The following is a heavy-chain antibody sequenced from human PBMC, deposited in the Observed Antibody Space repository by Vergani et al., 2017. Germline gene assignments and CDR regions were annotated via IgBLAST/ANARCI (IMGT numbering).Heavy chain of an antibody. CDR1: GFTFSSYA. J-gene: IGHJ6*03. CDR3: AGSGCCAHGVCYMTYYYDMDV. D-gene: IGHD2-8*01. Sequence: EVQLLESGGGLVQPGGSLRLSCAASGFTFSSYAMSWVRQAPGKGLEWVSAISGSSGSTFYADSVKGRFTISRDNSKNTLYLQMNNLRAADTAVYYCAGSGCCAHGVCYMTYYYDMDVWGKGTAVTVSS. V-gene: IGHV3-23*01. CDR2: ISGSSGST.